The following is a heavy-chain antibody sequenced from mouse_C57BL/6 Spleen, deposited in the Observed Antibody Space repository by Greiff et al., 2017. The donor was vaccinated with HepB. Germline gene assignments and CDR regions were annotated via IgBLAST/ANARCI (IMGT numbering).Heavy chain of an antibody. CDR1: GYTFTGYW. J-gene: IGHJ4*01. CDR3: ARRKGIYYGSSFYYAMDY. D-gene: IGHD1-1*01. Sequence: VQLQQSGAELMKPGASVKLSCKATGYTFTGYWIEWVKQRPGHGLEWIGEILPGSGSTNYNEKFKGKATFTADTSSNTAYMQLSSLTTEDSAIYYCARRKGIYYGSSFYYAMDYWGQGTSVTVSS. CDR2: ILPGSGST. V-gene: IGHV1-9*01.